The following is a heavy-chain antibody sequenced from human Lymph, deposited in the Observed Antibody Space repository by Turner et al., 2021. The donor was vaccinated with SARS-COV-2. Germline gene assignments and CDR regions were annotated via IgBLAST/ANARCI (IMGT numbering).Heavy chain of an antibody. CDR2: ISSSGSNI. CDR3: ARGALEYSSYFYYYGMDV. CDR1: GFTFSSYE. V-gene: IGHV3-48*03. D-gene: IGHD6-6*01. J-gene: IGHJ6*02. Sequence: EVQLVESGVGLVQPGGSLRLSCTASGFTFSSYEMNWVRQAPGKGLEWVSYISSSGSNIYYADSVKGRFTISRDNAKNSLYLQMNSLRAEDTAVYYCARGALEYSSYFYYYGMDVWGQGTTVTVSS.